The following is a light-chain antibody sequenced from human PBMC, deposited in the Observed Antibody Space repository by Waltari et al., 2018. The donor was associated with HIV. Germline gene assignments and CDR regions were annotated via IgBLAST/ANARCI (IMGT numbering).Light chain of an antibody. Sequence: QSVLTQPPSVSAAPGQTVTISCSGSSSNIGNNYVSWYQQVKGAAPKLVLYDNNERPSGIRDRFSGSKSGTSATLDITGLQPGDEADYYCGTWDSGKNVWVFGGGTKLTVL. CDR2: DNN. J-gene: IGLJ3*02. CDR3: GTWDSGKNVWV. V-gene: IGLV1-51*01. CDR1: SSNIGNNY.